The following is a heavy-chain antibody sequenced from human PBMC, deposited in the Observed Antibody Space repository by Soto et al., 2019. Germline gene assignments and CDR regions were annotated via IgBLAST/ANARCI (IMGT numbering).Heavy chain of an antibody. J-gene: IGHJ4*02. CDR1: GYTFTSYC. CDR2: ISAYNGNT. CDR3: ARAPDILTGYSPDY. D-gene: IGHD3-9*01. Sequence: ASVKVSCKASGYTFTSYCISWVRQAPGQGLEWMGWISAYNGNTNYAQKLQGRVTMTTDTSTSTAYMELRSLRSDDTAVYYCARAPDILTGYSPDYWGQGTLVTVSS. V-gene: IGHV1-18*01.